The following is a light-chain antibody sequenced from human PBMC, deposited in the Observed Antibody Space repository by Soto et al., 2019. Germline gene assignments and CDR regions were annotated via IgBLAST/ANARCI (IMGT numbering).Light chain of an antibody. CDR2: GAS. Sequence: EMVLTQSPGTLSLSPGERGTLSCRASQNLGTLYLAWFQQKSGQAPRLLIYGASTRATGIPARFSGSVSGTDFTLTISSLEPEDFAVYYCQQYNNWPPWTFGQGTKVDVK. V-gene: IGKV3-11*01. J-gene: IGKJ1*01. CDR3: QQYNNWPPWT. CDR1: QNLGTLY.